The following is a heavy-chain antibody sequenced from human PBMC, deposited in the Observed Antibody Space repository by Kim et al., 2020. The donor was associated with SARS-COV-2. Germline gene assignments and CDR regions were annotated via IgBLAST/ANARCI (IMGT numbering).Heavy chain of an antibody. CDR2: ISYDGSNK. CDR1: GFTFSSYA. J-gene: IGHJ6*01. CDR3: ARDRHILRFLESRMDG. Sequence: GGSLRLSCAASGFTFSSYAMHLVRQAPGKGLEWVAVISYDGSNKYYADSVKGRFTISRDNYKNTLYLQMNSLRAEDTAVYYWARDRHILRFLESRMDGWG. D-gene: IGHD3-3*01. V-gene: IGHV3-30-3*01.